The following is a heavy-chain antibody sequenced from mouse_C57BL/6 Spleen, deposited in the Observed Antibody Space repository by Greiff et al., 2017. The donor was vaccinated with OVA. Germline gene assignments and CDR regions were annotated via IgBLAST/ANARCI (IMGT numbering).Heavy chain of an antibody. CDR2: ISYSGST. Sequence: EVQLQESGPGLAKPSQTLSLTCSVTGYSITSDYWNWIRKFPGNKLEYMGYISYSGSTYYNPSLKSRISITRDTSKNQYYLQLNSVTTEDTATYYCAREKGYYYGSSHWYFDVWGTGTTVTVSS. CDR3: AREKGYYYGSSHWYFDV. CDR1: GYSITSDY. D-gene: IGHD1-1*01. J-gene: IGHJ1*03. V-gene: IGHV3-8*01.